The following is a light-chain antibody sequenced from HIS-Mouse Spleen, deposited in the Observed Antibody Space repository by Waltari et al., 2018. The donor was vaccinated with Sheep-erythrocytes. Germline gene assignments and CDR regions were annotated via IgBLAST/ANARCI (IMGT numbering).Light chain of an antibody. Sequence: QSALTQPASVSGSPGQSVTISCTGTSSAVGGYNYVSWYQQHPGKAPKLMIYEVSKRPSGVPDRFSGSKSGNTASLTVSGLQAEDEADYYCSSYAGSNNWVFGGGTKLTVL. CDR1: SSAVGGYNY. J-gene: IGLJ3*02. CDR3: SSYAGSNNWV. CDR2: EVS. V-gene: IGLV2-8*01.